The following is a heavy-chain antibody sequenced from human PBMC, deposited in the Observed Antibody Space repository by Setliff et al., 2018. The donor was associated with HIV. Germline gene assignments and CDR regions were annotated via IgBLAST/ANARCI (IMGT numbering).Heavy chain of an antibody. V-gene: IGHV1-8*01. CDR1: GYTFTSKH. Sequence: GASVKVSCKASGYTFTSKHISWVRQATGQGLEWLGWMDPSSAATGYAQKFQGRVTLTRDTSINTAYMELSSLTSDDTAVYYCARDFDWPQACWGQGTLVTVSS. J-gene: IGHJ4*02. D-gene: IGHD3-9*01. CDR3: ARDFDWPQAC. CDR2: MDPSSAAT.